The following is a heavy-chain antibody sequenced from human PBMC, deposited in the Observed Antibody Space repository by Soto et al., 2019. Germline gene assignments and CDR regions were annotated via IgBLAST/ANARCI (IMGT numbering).Heavy chain of an antibody. J-gene: IGHJ4*02. CDR3: ARPRAILSMVTFDX. D-gene: IGHD3-9*01. CDR2: INAVNGNT. CDR1: GYTFTSYA. V-gene: IGHV1-3*01. Sequence: ASVKVSCKASGYTFTSYAMHWVRQAPGQRLEWMGWINAVNGNTKYSKKFQGRVTITRDTSASTAYMELSSLRSEDTAVYYCARPRAILSMVTFDXWGQGTLVTVSX.